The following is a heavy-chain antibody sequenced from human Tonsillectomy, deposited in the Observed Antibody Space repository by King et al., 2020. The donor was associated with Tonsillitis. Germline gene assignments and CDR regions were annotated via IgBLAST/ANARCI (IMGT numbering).Heavy chain of an antibody. J-gene: IGHJ1*01. D-gene: IGHD2-2*01. CDR1: GFTFRSYA. CDR2: ISDDGNNK. Sequence: VQLVESGGGVVQPGRSLRLSCVASGFTFRSYAMHWVRQAPGKGLEWVAVISDDGNNKYYADSVKGRFTISRDNSNNTVYLQMNSLRAEDTAVYYFARDVPDGSSCTFQHWGQGTLVIVSS. CDR3: ARDVPDGSSCTFQH. V-gene: IGHV3-30-3*01.